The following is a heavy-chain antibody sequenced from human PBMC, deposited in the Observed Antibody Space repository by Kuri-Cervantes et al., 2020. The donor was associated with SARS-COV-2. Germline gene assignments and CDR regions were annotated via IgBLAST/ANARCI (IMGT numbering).Heavy chain of an antibody. Sequence: GSLRLSCTVSGGSISRGGYYWSWIRQHPGKGLEWIGYIYYSGGTNYNPSLKSRVTISVDTSKNQFSLKLSSVTAADTAVYYCARDNLRRYVVVTAINYYYYGMDVWGQGTTVTVSS. D-gene: IGHD2-21*02. CDR3: ARDNLRRYVVVTAINYYYYGMDV. V-gene: IGHV4-61*08. CDR2: IYYSGGT. CDR1: GGSISRGGYY. J-gene: IGHJ6*02.